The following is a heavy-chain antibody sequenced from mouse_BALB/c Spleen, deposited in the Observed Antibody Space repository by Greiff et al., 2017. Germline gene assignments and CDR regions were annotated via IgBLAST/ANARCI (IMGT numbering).Heavy chain of an antibody. CDR2: IDPYNGGT. Sequence: VQLQQSGPELGKPGASVKISCKASGYSFTGYNMYWVKQSHRKSLEWIGYIDPYNGGTSYNQKSKGKATLTVDKSSSTAYMHLNSLTSEDSAIYYCARGSFYAMDDWGQGTSVTVSS. CDR1: GYSFTGYN. CDR3: ARGSFYAMDD. J-gene: IGHJ4*01. V-gene: IGHV1S135*01.